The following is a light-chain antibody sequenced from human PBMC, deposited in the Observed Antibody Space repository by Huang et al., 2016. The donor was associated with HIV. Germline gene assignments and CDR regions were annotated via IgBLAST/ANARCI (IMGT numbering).Light chain of an antibody. Sequence: DFQMTQSPSSLSASVGDRVTITCRASQNINSDLNWYQQKPGKAPKLLINAASSLQSWVPSRFSGSGSGTDFTLTISSLQPEDFASYYCQQSYNIPFTFGGGTKVEIK. CDR1: QNINSD. CDR2: AAS. V-gene: IGKV1-39*01. J-gene: IGKJ4*01. CDR3: QQSYNIPFT.